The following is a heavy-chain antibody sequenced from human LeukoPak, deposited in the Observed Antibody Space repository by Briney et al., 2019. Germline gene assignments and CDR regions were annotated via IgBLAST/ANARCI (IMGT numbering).Heavy chain of an antibody. V-gene: IGHV3-74*01. CDR3: ARDAGYGYDRFDY. CDR1: GFTFSSYW. J-gene: IGHJ4*02. CDR2: IKNDGSTT. D-gene: IGHD5-18*01. Sequence: PGGSLRLSCAASGFTFSSYWMHWVRQPPGKGLVGVSRIKNDGSTTTYADSVKGRFTVSRDNAKNTLYLQMNSLRAEDTAVYYCARDAGYGYDRFDYWGQGTQVTVSS.